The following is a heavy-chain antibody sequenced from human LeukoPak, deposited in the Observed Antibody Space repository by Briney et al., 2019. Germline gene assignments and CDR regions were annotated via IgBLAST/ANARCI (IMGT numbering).Heavy chain of an antibody. V-gene: IGHV3-23*01. Sequence: GGSLRLSCAASGFTFSRYAMSWVRQAPGKRLEWVSAISGSGGSTYYADSVKGRFTISRDNSKNTLYLQMNSLRAEDTAVYYCAKDLPPYDSSGYSDYWGQGTLVTVSS. J-gene: IGHJ4*02. CDR3: AKDLPPYDSSGYSDY. D-gene: IGHD3-22*01. CDR2: ISGSGGST. CDR1: GFTFSRYA.